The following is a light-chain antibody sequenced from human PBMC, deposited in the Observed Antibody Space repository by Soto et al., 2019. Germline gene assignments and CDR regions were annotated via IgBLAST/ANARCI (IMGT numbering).Light chain of an antibody. CDR2: DVT. V-gene: IGLV2-14*03. J-gene: IGLJ3*02. CDR3: SSYTTSSTLV. CDR1: SSDIGGYNF. Sequence: QSALTQPASVSGSPGQSITISCTGTSSDIGGYNFVSWYQQHPGKAPKIMIYDVTNRPPGLSDRFSGSKSGNTASLTISGLQAEDEADYYCSSYTTSSTLVFGGGTKLTVL.